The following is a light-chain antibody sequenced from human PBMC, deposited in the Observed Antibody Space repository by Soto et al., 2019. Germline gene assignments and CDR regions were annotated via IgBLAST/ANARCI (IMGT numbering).Light chain of an antibody. V-gene: IGLV1-40*01. J-gene: IGLJ3*02. Sequence: QSALTQPPSVSGAPGQTVSISCTGSSSNLGTGYDVHWYQQFPGRAPKLLIYADNKRPSGVPDRISGSKSGTSASLAMAGLQAEDEANYYCQSYDVSLSAWVFGGGTKLPS. CDR2: ADN. CDR1: SSNLGTGYD. CDR3: QSYDVSLSAWV.